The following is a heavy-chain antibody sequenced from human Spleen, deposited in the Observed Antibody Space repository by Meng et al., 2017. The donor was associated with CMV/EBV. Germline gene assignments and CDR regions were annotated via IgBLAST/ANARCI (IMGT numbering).Heavy chain of an antibody. J-gene: IGHJ6*02. D-gene: IGHD1-7*01. CDR3: ASKLQNTYYYYGMDV. Sequence: SLKISCAASGFTFSSYSMNWVRQAPGKGLEWVSYISSGSSYIYYADSVKGRFTISRDNAKNSLYLQMNSLRAEDTAVYYCASKLQNTYYYYGMDVWGQGTTVTVSS. CDR2: ISSGSSYI. V-gene: IGHV3-21*06. CDR1: GFTFSSYS.